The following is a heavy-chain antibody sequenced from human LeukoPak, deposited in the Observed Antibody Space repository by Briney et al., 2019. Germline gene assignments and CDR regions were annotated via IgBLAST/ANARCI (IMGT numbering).Heavy chain of an antibody. D-gene: IGHD3-22*01. J-gene: IGHJ4*02. V-gene: IGHV3-74*01. Sequence: PGGSLRLSCAASGFTFSSYWMHWVRQAPGKGLVWVSRINSDGSSTIYADSVKGRFTISRDNAKNKLYMQMNSLRAEDTAVYYCATWYYYDSSAYYLSYWGQGTLVTVSS. CDR3: ATWYYYDSSAYYLSY. CDR2: INSDGSST. CDR1: GFTFSSYW.